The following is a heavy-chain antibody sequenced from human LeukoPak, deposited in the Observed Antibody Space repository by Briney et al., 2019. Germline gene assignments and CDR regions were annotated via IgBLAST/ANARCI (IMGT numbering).Heavy chain of an antibody. CDR2: ISYDGTAE. V-gene: IGHV3-30*03. Sequence: PGTSLRLSCVASGFTFNNYAMHWVRQAPGQGLEWVAGISYDGTAEYYGDSMKGRFNISRDKSKNTLFLEVNSLRPEDTAVFYCARDWGGVVLMGGFDVWGQGTQVIVSS. D-gene: IGHD3-3*01. J-gene: IGHJ4*02. CDR1: GFTFNNYA. CDR3: ARDWGGVVLMGGFDV.